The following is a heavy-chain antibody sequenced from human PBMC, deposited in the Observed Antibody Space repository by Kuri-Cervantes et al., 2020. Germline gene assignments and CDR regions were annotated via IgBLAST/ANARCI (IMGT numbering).Heavy chain of an antibody. Sequence: ASVKVSCKASGYTFTSYDINWVRQATRQGLEWMGWMNPNSGNTGYAQKFQGRVTMTRNTSISTAYMELRSLRSDDTAVYYCARGVPRLMATIMGWFDPWGQGTLVTVSS. CDR1: GYTFTSYD. J-gene: IGHJ5*02. CDR2: MNPNSGNT. CDR3: ARGVPRLMATIMGWFDP. V-gene: IGHV1-8*02. D-gene: IGHD5-24*01.